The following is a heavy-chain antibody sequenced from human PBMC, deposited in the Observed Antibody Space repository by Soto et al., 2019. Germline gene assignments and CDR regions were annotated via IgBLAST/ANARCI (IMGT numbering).Heavy chain of an antibody. J-gene: IGHJ4*02. CDR2: ISSNGGTT. CDR1: GFTFSSYD. CDR3: VRRVSGNYDY. D-gene: IGHD1-7*01. Sequence: EVQLAESGGGMVQPGGSLRLSCVASGFTFSSYDMHWVRQAPGKGLEYVSSISSNGGTTYYGNSVKGRFTISRDNSKNTLYLQMGSLRAEDMGVCYCVRRVSGNYDYWGQGTLVTVSS. V-gene: IGHV3-64*01.